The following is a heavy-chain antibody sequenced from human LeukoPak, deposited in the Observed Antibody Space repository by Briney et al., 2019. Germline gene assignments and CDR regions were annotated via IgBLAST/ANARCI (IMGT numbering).Heavy chain of an antibody. CDR3: ARGLRRMVRGVTILSEYYSMDV. V-gene: IGHV4-31*03. J-gene: IGHJ6*03. D-gene: IGHD3-10*01. Sequence: SQTLSLTCTVSGGSISSGGYYWSWIRQHPGKGLEWIGYIYYSGSTYYNPSLKSRVTISVDTSKNQFSLKLSSVTAADTAVYYCARGLRRMVRGVTILSEYYSMDVWGKGTTVTVSS. CDR2: IYYSGST. CDR1: GGSISSGGYY.